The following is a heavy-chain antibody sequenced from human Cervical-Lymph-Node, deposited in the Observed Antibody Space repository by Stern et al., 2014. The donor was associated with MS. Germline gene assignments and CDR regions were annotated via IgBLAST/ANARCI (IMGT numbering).Heavy chain of an antibody. CDR3: ARGGGLVGYFDY. Sequence: QVQLVQSGAEVKKPGSSVKVSCKASGDTFSSYAINWVRQVPGQGLEWMGGITPDFGTTNYAQKFQGRVTISADKSTNTAYMELMTLRSEDTAVYYCARGGGLVGYFDYWGQGTLVSVSS. CDR2: ITPDFGTT. J-gene: IGHJ4*02. D-gene: IGHD1-26*01. V-gene: IGHV1-69*06. CDR1: GDTFSSYA.